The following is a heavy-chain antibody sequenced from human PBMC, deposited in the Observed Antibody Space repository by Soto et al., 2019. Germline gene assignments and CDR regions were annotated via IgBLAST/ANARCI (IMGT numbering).Heavy chain of an antibody. CDR1: GFTFGDYA. J-gene: IGHJ6*02. D-gene: IGHD4-17*01. V-gene: IGHV3-49*03. CDR3: TRVQDYGPDWPDYGMDV. Sequence: GGSLRLSCTASGFTFGDYAMSWFRQAPGKGLEWVGFIRSKAYGGTTEYAASVKGRFTISRDDSKSIAYLQMNSLKTEDTAVYYCTRVQDYGPDWPDYGMDVWGQGTTVTVSS. CDR2: IRSKAYGGTT.